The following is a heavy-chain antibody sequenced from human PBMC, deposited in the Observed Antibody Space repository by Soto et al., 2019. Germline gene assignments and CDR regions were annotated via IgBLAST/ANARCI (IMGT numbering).Heavy chain of an antibody. CDR1: GGSISSSSYY. CDR3: ARHPTGIQLWLGSYYFDY. D-gene: IGHD5-18*01. Sequence: SETLSLTCTVSGGSISSSSYYWGWIRQPPGKRLEWIGSIYYSGSTYYNPSLKSQVTISVDTSKNQFSLKLSSVTAADTAVFYCARHPTGIQLWLGSYYFDYWGQGTLVTVS. CDR2: IYYSGST. V-gene: IGHV4-39*01. J-gene: IGHJ4*02.